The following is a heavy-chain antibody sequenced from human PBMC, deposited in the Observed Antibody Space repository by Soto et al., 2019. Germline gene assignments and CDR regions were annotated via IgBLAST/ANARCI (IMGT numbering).Heavy chain of an antibody. J-gene: IGHJ5*01. CDR3: ARHPERIAQIGWFDS. V-gene: IGHV3-48*01. CDR1: GFTFSSYS. CDR2: ISSSSSTI. Sequence: EVQLVESGGGLVQPGGSLRLSCAASGFTFSSYSMNWVHQAPGKGLEWVSYISSSSSTIYYADSVKGRFTISRDNAKNSLYLQMNSLRAEDTAVYYCARHPERIAQIGWFDSWGQGTLVTVSS. D-gene: IGHD6-13*01.